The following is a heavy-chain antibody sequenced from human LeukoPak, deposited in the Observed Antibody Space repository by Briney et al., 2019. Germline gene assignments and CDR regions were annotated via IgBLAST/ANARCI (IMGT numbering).Heavy chain of an antibody. CDR1: GFTFSTFW. D-gene: IGHD3-10*01. CDR2: INQGESEK. J-gene: IGHJ4*02. CDR3: ARGSYGD. V-gene: IGHV3-7*05. Sequence: PGGSLRLSCAASGFTFSTFWMSWVRQAPGKGLEWVANINQGESEKYYVDSVKGRFTISRDNAKNSLYLQMNSLRVEDTAVYYCARGSYGDWGQGTLVTVSS.